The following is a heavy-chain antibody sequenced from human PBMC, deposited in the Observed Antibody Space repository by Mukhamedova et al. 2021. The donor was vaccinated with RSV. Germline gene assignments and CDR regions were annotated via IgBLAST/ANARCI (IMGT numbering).Heavy chain of an antibody. D-gene: IGHD3-3*01. CDR3: TTDRYDFWSGYYWDY. J-gene: IGHJ4*02. CDR2: IKSKTDGGTT. V-gene: IGHV3-15*01. Sequence: WVGRIKSKTDGGTTDYAAPVKGRFTISRDDSKNTLYLQMNSLKTEDTAVYYCTTDRYDFWSGYYWDYWGQGTLVTDSS.